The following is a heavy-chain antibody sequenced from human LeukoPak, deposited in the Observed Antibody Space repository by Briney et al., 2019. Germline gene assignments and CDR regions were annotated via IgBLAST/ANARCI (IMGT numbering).Heavy chain of an antibody. D-gene: IGHD4-23*01. J-gene: IGHJ6*03. CDR2: ISSSSSTI. CDR3: ARDRSYGGNLNYYYMDV. V-gene: IGHV3-48*01. CDR1: GFTFSSYS. Sequence: GGSLRLSCAASGFTFSSYSMNWVRQAPGKGLEWVSYISSSSSTIYYADSAKGRFTISRDNAKNSLYLQMNSLRAEDTAVYYCARDRSYGGNLNYYYMDVWGKGTTVTVSS.